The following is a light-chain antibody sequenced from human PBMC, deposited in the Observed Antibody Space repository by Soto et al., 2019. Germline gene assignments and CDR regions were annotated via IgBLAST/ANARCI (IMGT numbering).Light chain of an antibody. CDR2: GAS. CDR1: QSISSN. V-gene: IGKV3-15*01. Sequence: EIVMMQSPDTLSVSPGERTTLSCRASQSISSNLAWYQQKPGQAPRLLIHGASNRATGVAARFSGSGSGTEFTRTISSLRSEGFAVFFCQQYHNWTPQYSFGQGTKLQI. CDR3: QQYHNWTPQYS. J-gene: IGKJ2*03.